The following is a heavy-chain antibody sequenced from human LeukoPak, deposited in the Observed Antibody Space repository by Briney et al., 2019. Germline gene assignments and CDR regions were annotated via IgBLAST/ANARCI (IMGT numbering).Heavy chain of an antibody. J-gene: IGHJ5*02. CDR2: INPSGGST. V-gene: IGHV1-46*01. Sequence: GASVKVSCKASGYTFTSYYMHWVRQAPGQGLEWMGIINPSGGSTSYAQKFQGRVTITTDEPTSTAYMELSSLRSEDTAVYYCARTRVYCSSTSCYGNWFDPWGQGTLVTVSS. CDR3: ARTRVYCSSTSCYGNWFDP. CDR1: GYTFTSYY. D-gene: IGHD2-2*01.